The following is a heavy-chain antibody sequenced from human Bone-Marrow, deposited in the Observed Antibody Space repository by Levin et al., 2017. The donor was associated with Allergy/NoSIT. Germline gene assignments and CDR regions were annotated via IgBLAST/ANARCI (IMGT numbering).Heavy chain of an antibody. CDR1: GDSVSSNSAT. D-gene: IGHD6-25*01. CDR2: TYYRSKWFN. Sequence: SETLSLTCDISGDSVSSNSATWNWLRQSPSRGLEWLGRTYYRSKWFNDYAVSVEGRLTINPDTSKNQVSLQLKSVTPEDTAVYYCAHTTWFSSGRLGYWGQGTLVTVSS. CDR3: AHTTWFSSGRLGY. V-gene: IGHV6-1*01. J-gene: IGHJ4*02.